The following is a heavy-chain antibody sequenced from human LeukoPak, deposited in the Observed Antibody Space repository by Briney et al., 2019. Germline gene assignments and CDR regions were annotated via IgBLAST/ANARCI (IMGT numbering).Heavy chain of an antibody. Sequence: HPGGSLRLSCAASGFTFSSYATSWVRQAPGKGLQWVSTISGSGGSTYYADSVKGRFTISGDNSKNTLYLQMNSLRAEDTAVYYCAKDYYDSSGYLGGAFDIWGQGTMVTVSS. CDR2: ISGSGGST. CDR1: GFTFSSYA. J-gene: IGHJ3*02. V-gene: IGHV3-23*01. CDR3: AKDYYDSSGYLGGAFDI. D-gene: IGHD3-22*01.